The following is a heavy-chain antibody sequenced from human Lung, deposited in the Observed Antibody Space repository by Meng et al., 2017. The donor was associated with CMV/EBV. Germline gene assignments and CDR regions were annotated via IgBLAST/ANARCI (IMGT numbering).Heavy chain of an antibody. CDR1: GFTFSSYW. V-gene: IGHV3-74*01. J-gene: IGHJ6*02. CDR2: IKSDGSSS. D-gene: IGHD1-7*01. Sequence: GGSLRLXXVASGFTFSSYWMPWVRQAPGKGLVWVSRIKSDGSSSAYADSVRGRFTISRDNAKNTLYLQMNSLRADDTAVYYCARENYRQYYYYGMDVWGQGXTVTVSS. CDR3: ARENYRQYYYYGMDV.